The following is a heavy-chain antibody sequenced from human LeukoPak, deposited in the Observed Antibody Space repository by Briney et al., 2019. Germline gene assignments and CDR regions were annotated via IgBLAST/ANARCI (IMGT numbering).Heavy chain of an antibody. CDR2: IIPILGIA. J-gene: IGHJ5*02. CDR1: GGTFSSYA. D-gene: IGHD6-13*01. V-gene: IGHV1-69*04. Sequence: ASVKVSCKASGGTFSSYAISWVRQAPGQGLEWMGRIIPILGIANYAQKFQGRVTITADKSTSTAYMELSSLRSEDTAVYYCARPGPRIAAAGLGPFDPWGQGTLVTVSS. CDR3: ARPGPRIAAAGLGPFDP.